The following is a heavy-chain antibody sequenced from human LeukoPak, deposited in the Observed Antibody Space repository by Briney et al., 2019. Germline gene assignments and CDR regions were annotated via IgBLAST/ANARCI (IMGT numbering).Heavy chain of an antibody. D-gene: IGHD3-10*01. CDR3: ARDKWSHYYGSGRGWGTNWFYP. Sequence: GGSLRLSCAASGFTFSSYSMNWVRQAPGKGLEWVSSISSSSSYIYYADSVKGRFTISRDNAKNSLYLQMNSLRAEDTAVYYCARDKWSHYYGSGRGWGTNWFYPWGQGTLVTVSS. J-gene: IGHJ5*02. CDR1: GFTFSSYS. CDR2: ISSSSSYI. V-gene: IGHV3-21*01.